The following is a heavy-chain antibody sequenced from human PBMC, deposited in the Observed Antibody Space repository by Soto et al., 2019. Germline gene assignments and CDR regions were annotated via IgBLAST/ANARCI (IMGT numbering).Heavy chain of an antibody. CDR3: ARRYRGTIDY. Sequence: SETLSLTCTVSGGSISSYYWSWIRQPPGKGLEWIGYIYYSGSTNYNPSLKSRVTISVDTSKNQFSLKLSSVTAADTAVYDCARRYRGTIDYWGPGTLVNVSS. CDR2: IYYSGST. J-gene: IGHJ4*02. CDR1: GGSISSYY. D-gene: IGHD2-15*01. V-gene: IGHV4-59*08.